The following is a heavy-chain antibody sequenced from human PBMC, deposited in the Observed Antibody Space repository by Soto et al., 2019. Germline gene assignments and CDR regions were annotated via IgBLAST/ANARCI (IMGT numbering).Heavy chain of an antibody. V-gene: IGHV1-8*01. D-gene: IGHD2-15*01. CDR2: MNPNSGNT. CDR1: GYTFTSYD. Sequence: QVQLVQSGAEVKKPGASVKVSCKASGYTFTSYDINWVRQATGQGLEWMGWMNPNSGNTGYAQKFQGRVTMTRNTSRSTAYMGLSSLRSEDTAVYYCARIKGDNCSGGSCYFWFDPWGQGTLVTVSS. J-gene: IGHJ5*02. CDR3: ARIKGDNCSGGSCYFWFDP.